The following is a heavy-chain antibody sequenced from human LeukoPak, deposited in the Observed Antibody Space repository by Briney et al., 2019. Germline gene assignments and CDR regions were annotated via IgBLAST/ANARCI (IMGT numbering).Heavy chain of an antibody. J-gene: IGHJ4*02. V-gene: IGHV6-1*01. Sequence: SQTLSLTCAISGDSVSSNSGAWNWIRQSPSRCLEWLGRTYYRSKWYNGYAVSVKSRITINPDTSKNQFSLHLNSVTPEDTAVYYCVGGPGSLLHWGQGILVTVSS. CDR3: VGGPGSLLH. CDR1: GDSVSSNSGA. CDR2: TYYRSKWYN.